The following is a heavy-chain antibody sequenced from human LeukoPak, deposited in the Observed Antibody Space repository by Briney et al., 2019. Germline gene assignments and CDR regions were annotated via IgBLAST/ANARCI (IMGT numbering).Heavy chain of an antibody. J-gene: IGHJ4*02. CDR1: GFTFSTYT. CDR3: ARDFDYGDYIDF. CDR2: ISSGGLTI. Sequence: GGSLRLSCVASGFTFSTYTFNWVRQAPGTGLEWLSYISSGGLTIFYADSVKGRFTISRDNTKNAIYLDMTNLRAEDTAVYYCARDFDYGDYIDFWGQGTLVAVSS. V-gene: IGHV3-48*04. D-gene: IGHD4/OR15-4a*01.